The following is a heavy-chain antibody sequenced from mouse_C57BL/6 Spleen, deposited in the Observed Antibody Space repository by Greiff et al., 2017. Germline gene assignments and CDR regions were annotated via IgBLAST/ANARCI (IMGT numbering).Heavy chain of an antibody. CDR3: AELGGDFDY. V-gene: IGHV1-64*01. CDR2: IHPNSGST. J-gene: IGHJ2*01. CDR1: GYTFTSYC. D-gene: IGHD4-1*01. Sequence: QVQLQQPGAELVKPGASVKLSCTASGYTFTSYCMHWVKQRPGQGLEWIGMIHPNSGSTNYNAKFKSKATLTVDKSSSTAYMQLSSLTSEDSAVYYCAELGGDFDYWGQGTTLTVSS.